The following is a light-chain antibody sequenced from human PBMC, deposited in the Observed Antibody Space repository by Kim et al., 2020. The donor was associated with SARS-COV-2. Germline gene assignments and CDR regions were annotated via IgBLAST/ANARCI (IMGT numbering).Light chain of an antibody. CDR1: NIGRKN. J-gene: IGLJ2*01. Sequence: VARGQTAGIAWGGDNIGRKNVHWYQQRPGQAPVLVLYRDNNRPSGIPERISGSNSGNTAILTISRAQAGDEADYYCQIWDNDKFIFGGGTQLTVL. CDR3: QIWDNDKFI. V-gene: IGLV3-9*01. CDR2: RDN.